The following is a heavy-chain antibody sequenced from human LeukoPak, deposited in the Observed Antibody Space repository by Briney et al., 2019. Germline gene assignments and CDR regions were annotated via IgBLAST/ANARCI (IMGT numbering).Heavy chain of an antibody. J-gene: IGHJ1*01. Sequence: SETLSLTCTVSGYSISSGYYWGWIRQPPGKGLEWIGNIYHSGSTYYNPSLKSRVTISVDTSKNQFSLKLSSVTAADTAVYYCASSGIAAAGNRGPFQHWGQGTLVTVSS. CDR2: IYHSGST. V-gene: IGHV4-38-2*02. CDR1: GYSISSGYY. CDR3: ASSGIAAAGNRGPFQH. D-gene: IGHD6-13*01.